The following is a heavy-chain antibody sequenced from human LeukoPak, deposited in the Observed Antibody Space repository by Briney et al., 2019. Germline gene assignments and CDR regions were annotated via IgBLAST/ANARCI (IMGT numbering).Heavy chain of an antibody. V-gene: IGHV1-18*01. Sequence: ASVKVSCKASGYTFTSYGISWVRQAPGQGLELMGWISAYNGNTNYAQKLQGRVTMTTDTSTSTAYMELRSLRSDDTAVYYCARDSACSSTSCYLYYYYGMDVWGQGTTVTVSS. CDR3: ARDSACSSTSCYLYYYYGMDV. J-gene: IGHJ6*02. D-gene: IGHD2-2*01. CDR2: ISAYNGNT. CDR1: GYTFTSYG.